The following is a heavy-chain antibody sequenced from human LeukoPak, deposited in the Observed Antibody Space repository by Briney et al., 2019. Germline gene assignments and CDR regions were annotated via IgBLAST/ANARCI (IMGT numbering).Heavy chain of an antibody. CDR1: GYTFTGYY. CDR2: INPNSGGT. Sequence: EASVKVSCKASGYTFTGYYMHWVRQAPGQGLEWMGRINPNSGGTNYAQNFQGRVTMTRDTSISTAYMELSSLKSDDTAVYYCARGGITAIVVITTGAFDIWGQGTVVTVSS. J-gene: IGHJ3*02. V-gene: IGHV1-2*06. D-gene: IGHD3-22*01. CDR3: ARGGITAIVVITTGAFDI.